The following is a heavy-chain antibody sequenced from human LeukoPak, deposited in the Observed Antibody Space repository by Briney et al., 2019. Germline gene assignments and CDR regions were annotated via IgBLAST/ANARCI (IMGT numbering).Heavy chain of an antibody. D-gene: IGHD6-19*01. Sequence: SETLSLTCTVSGASISSGSYYWSWIRQPAGKGLEWIGRIYTSGSTNYNPSLKSRVTISVDTSKNQFSLKLSSVTAADTAVYYCARRGTVAVPAAWFDPWGQGTLVIVSS. J-gene: IGHJ5*02. CDR2: IYTSGST. V-gene: IGHV4-61*02. CDR3: ARRGTVAVPAAWFDP. CDR1: GASISSGSYY.